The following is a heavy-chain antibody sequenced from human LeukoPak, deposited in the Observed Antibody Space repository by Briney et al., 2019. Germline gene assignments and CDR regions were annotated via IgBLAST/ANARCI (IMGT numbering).Heavy chain of an antibody. D-gene: IGHD3-22*01. CDR2: IKSKTDGGTT. J-gene: IGHJ4*02. CDR1: GFTFSSYA. CDR3: TTGDYYDSSGYYLGDY. V-gene: IGHV3-15*01. Sequence: GGSLRLSCSASGFTFSSYAMHWVRQAPGKGLEWVGRIKSKTDGGTTDYAAPVKGRFTISRDDSKNTLYLQMNSLKTEDTAVYYCTTGDYYDSSGYYLGDYWGQGTLVTVSS.